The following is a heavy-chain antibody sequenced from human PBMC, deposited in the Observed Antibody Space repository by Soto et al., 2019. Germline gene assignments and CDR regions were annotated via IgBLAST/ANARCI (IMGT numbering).Heavy chain of an antibody. Sequence: QVQLQESGPGLVKPSQTLSLTCTVSGGSISSGAYYWTWIRQHPGKGLEWIAYIYYNGRTSYNPSLKSRVTISTDTSKNQFSLKLSSVTAADTAVYYCARTPSDCLGGRCYLPDYWGQGTLVTVSS. CDR3: ARTPSDCLGGRCYLPDY. CDR1: GGSISSGAYY. V-gene: IGHV4-31*03. CDR2: IYYNGRT. D-gene: IGHD2-15*01. J-gene: IGHJ4*02.